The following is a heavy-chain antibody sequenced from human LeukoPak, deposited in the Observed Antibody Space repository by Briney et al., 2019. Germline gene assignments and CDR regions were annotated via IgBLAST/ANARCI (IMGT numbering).Heavy chain of an antibody. CDR3: AKGGLGCSTTTCFDY. J-gene: IGHJ4*02. V-gene: IGHV3-23*01. Sequence: PGGSLRLSCAASGFTFSSSAMSWVRQAPGKGLEWVSSIGGGDGSTYYTDSVKGRFTISRDNSKFTLYLQMNSLRAEDTAVYYCAKGGLGCSTTTCFDYWGQGTLVTVSS. D-gene: IGHD2-2*01. CDR2: IGGGDGST. CDR1: GFTFSSSA.